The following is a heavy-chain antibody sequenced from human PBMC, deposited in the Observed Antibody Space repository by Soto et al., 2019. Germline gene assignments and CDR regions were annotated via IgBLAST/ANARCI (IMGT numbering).Heavy chain of an antibody. V-gene: IGHV4-59*01. Sequence: SETLSLTCTVSGGSISSYYWSWIRQPPGKGLEWIGYIYYSGSTNYNPSLKSRVTISVDTSKNQFSLKLSSVTAADTAVYYCARGLSRVGYCSGGSCYGPLDYWGQGTLVTVSS. CDR3: ARGLSRVGYCSGGSCYGPLDY. D-gene: IGHD2-15*01. CDR1: GGSISSYY. CDR2: IYYSGST. J-gene: IGHJ4*02.